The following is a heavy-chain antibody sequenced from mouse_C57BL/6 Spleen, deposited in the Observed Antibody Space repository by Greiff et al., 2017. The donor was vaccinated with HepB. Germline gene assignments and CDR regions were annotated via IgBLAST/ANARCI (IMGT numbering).Heavy chain of an antibody. CDR1: GYTFTSYG. V-gene: IGHV1-81*01. J-gene: IGHJ1*03. D-gene: IGHD1-1*01. CDR3: ARGIYYYGSSYSYWYFDV. Sequence: VKLMESGAELARPGASVKLSCKASGYTFTSYGISWVKQRTGQGLEWIGEIYPRSGNTYYNEKFKGKATLTADKSSSTAYMELRSLTSEDSAVYFCARGIYYYGSSYSYWYFDVWGTGTTVTVSS. CDR2: IYPRSGNT.